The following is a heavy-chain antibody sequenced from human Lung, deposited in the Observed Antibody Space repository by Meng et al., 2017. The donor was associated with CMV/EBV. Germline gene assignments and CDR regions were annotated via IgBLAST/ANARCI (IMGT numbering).Heavy chain of an antibody. CDR2: IDPNTGNP. Sequence: QGQLVPSGSELKQPGASVKVSCRPSGYTFTSYAINWVRQAPGQGPDWMGWIDPNTGNPTYDQGFTGRFVFSLDTSVSTAYLQINSLRADDTAVYYCARDSPLDGYSLLDYWGQGTLVTVS. J-gene: IGHJ4*02. V-gene: IGHV7-4-1*02. CDR1: GYTFTSYA. CDR3: ARDSPLDGYSLLDY. D-gene: IGHD5-24*01.